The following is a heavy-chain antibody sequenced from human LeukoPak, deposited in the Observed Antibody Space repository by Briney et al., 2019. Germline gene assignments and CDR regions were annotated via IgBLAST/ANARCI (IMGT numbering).Heavy chain of an antibody. V-gene: IGHV5-51*01. D-gene: IGHD2-2*01. Sequence: GESLTIASRGSGYSFTTYWIGWVRQMPGKGLEWMGIIYPGDSDTRYSPSFQGQVTMSADKSINTAYLQWSSLKASDTAMYYCARRQGCSSTSCPPDSWGEGSLVTVSS. J-gene: IGHJ4*02. CDR3: ARRQGCSSTSCPPDS. CDR1: GYSFTTYW. CDR2: IYPGDSDT.